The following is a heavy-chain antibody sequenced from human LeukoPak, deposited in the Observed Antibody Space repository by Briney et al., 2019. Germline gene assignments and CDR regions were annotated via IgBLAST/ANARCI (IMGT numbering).Heavy chain of an antibody. Sequence: GGSPRLSCAASGFTFSSYWMSWVRQAPGKGLEWVADINKDGSEECYVDSVKGRFTISRDNAKNSLYLQMNSLRAEDTAVYYCATRGGRDIVVVPAAIIRHHDAFDIWGQGTMVTVSS. CDR1: GFTFSSYW. CDR3: ATRGGRDIVVVPAAIIRHHDAFDI. J-gene: IGHJ3*02. V-gene: IGHV3-7*01. D-gene: IGHD2-2*01. CDR2: INKDGSEE.